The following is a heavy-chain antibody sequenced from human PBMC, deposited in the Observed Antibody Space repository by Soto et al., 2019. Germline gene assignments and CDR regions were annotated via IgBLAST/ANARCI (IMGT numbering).Heavy chain of an antibody. V-gene: IGHV1-69*06. D-gene: IGHD6-19*01. J-gene: IGHJ4*02. CDR2: IIPICGTA. Sequence: QVQLVQSGAEVKKPGSSVKVSCKASGGTFSSYAIRWVRQAPGQGLAWMGGIIPICGTANYAQKFQGRVTITADKSTSPAYMERSSLRSEDTAVYYCARDSTGYSSGWDILWGQGNLVTVSS. CDR3: ARDSTGYSSGWDIL. CDR1: GGTFSSYA.